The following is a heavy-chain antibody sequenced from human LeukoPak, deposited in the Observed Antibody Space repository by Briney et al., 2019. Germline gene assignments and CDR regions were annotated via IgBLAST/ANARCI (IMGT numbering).Heavy chain of an antibody. Sequence: SETLSLTCAVYGGSFSGYYWSWIRQPPGKGLEWIGEINHSGSTNYNPSLKSRVTISVDTSKNQFSLKLSSVTAADTAVYYCARGGIAALYYYGMDVWGQGTTVTVS. V-gene: IGHV4-34*01. D-gene: IGHD6-13*01. J-gene: IGHJ6*02. CDR2: INHSGST. CDR1: GGSFSGYY. CDR3: ARGGIAALYYYGMDV.